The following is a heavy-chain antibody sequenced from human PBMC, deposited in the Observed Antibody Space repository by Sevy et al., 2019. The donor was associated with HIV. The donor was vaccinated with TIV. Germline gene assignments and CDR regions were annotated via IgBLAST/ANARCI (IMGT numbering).Heavy chain of an antibody. Sequence: GGSLRLSCAASGFTVSSNYMSWVRQAPGKGLEWVSVIYSGGSTYYADSVKGRFTISRDNSKNTLYLQMNSLRAEDTAVYYCAREVGATTYAFHIWGQGTMVTVSS. CDR1: GFTVSSNY. V-gene: IGHV3-53*01. CDR2: IYSGGST. CDR3: AREVGATTYAFHI. J-gene: IGHJ3*02. D-gene: IGHD1-26*01.